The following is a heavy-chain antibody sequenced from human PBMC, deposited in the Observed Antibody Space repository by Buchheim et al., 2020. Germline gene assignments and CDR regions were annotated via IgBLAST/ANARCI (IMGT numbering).Heavy chain of an antibody. J-gene: IGHJ4*02. CDR3: ARVFYYDSSGYLWGYFDY. Sequence: QLQLQESGSGLVKPSQTLSLTCAVSGGSISSGGYSWSWIRQPPGKGLEWIGYIYHSGSTYYNPSLKSRVTISVDRSKNQFSLKLSSVTAADTAVYYCARVFYYDSSGYLWGYFDYWGQGTL. CDR2: IYHSGST. V-gene: IGHV4-30-2*01. CDR1: GGSISSGGYS. D-gene: IGHD3-22*01.